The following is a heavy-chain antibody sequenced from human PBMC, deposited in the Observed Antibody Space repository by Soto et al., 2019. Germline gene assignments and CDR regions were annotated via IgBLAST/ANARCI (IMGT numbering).Heavy chain of an antibody. V-gene: IGHV4-4*07. CDR2: IFSSGST. J-gene: IGHJ4*02. D-gene: IGHD5-18*01. CDR1: GGSINTFY. CDR3: ARGVSYSAYNFAHGIQLWSFDF. Sequence: SEPLSLTCPFSGGSINTFYWSWVRQPAGKGLEWIGRIFSSGSTSFNPSLESRGAMSVDTSKNHFSLNLSSVPAADMAVYCCARGVSYSAYNFAHGIQLWSFDFWGQGALVTVS.